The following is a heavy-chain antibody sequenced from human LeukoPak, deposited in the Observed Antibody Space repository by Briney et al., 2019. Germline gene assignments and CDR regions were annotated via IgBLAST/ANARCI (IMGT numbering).Heavy chain of an antibody. Sequence: SETLSLTCTVSGGSISGSSRSSYYWGWIRQPPGKGLEWVGGISYSGSTYYNPSLESRLAISVDTSRNQFSLRLSSVTAADTAVYYCARRPTDTAMVIPFDYWGQGTLVTVSS. V-gene: IGHV4-39*01. J-gene: IGHJ4*02. CDR2: ISYSGST. CDR1: GGSISGSSRSSYY. D-gene: IGHD5-18*01. CDR3: ARRPTDTAMVIPFDY.